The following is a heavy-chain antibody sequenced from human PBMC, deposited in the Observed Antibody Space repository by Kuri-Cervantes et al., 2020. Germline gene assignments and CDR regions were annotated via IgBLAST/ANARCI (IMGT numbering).Heavy chain of an antibody. Sequence: GSLRLSCAVSGGSISSDSWGWIRQPPGKELEWIATISYSGNTYYNPSLKSRVTIFIDTSKNQFSLKLSSVTAADTAVYYCARGLYSGSYSVAFDIWGQGTMVTVSS. V-gene: IGHV4-39*07. D-gene: IGHD1-26*01. J-gene: IGHJ3*02. CDR2: ISYSGNT. CDR3: ARGLYSGSYSVAFDI. CDR1: GGSISSDS.